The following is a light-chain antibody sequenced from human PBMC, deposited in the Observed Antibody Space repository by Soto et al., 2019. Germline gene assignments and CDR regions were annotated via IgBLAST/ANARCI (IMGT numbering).Light chain of an antibody. Sequence: EILMTQSPATLSASPGERATLSCRASQSVSNNVAWYQQKPGQAPRLLMYGVSNRATGIPARFSGSGSGTDFTLTISSLEPEDFAVYYCQQRSNWPPWTFGQGTKVDIK. CDR1: QSVSNN. CDR3: QQRSNWPPWT. J-gene: IGKJ1*01. V-gene: IGKV3-11*01. CDR2: GVS.